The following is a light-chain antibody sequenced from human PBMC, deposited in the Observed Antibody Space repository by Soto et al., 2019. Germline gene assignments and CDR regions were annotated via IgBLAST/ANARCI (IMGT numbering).Light chain of an antibody. V-gene: IGKV3-15*01. CDR1: QSVSSN. Sequence: EIVMPQSPVTLSVSPGERATLSCRASQSVSSNLAWYQQKPGQAPSLLIYGAFTRATGIPARFSGTGSGTEFTLTISSLQSEDFALYYCQQYNDWPLTFGQGTKADI. CDR3: QQYNDWPLT. J-gene: IGKJ1*01. CDR2: GAF.